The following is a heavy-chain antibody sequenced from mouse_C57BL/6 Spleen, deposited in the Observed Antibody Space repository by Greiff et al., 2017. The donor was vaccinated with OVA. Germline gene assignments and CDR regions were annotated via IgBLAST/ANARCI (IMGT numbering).Heavy chain of an antibody. J-gene: IGHJ4*01. CDR2: INPNYGTT. V-gene: IGHV1-39*01. CDR3: ARIPHSSPYYAMDY. Sequence: EVQVVESGPELVKPGASVKISCKASGYSFTDYNMNWVKQSNGKSLEWIGVINPNYGTTSYNQKFKGKATLTVDQSSSTAYMQLNSLTSEDSAVYYCARIPHSSPYYAMDYWGQGTSVTVSS. CDR1: GYSFTDYN. D-gene: IGHD1-1*01.